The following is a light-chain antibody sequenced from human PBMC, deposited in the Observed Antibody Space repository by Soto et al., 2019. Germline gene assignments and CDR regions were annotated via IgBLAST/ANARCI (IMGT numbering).Light chain of an antibody. Sequence: QSVLTQPASVSGSPGQSITISCTGTSSDVGGYNYASWYQQYPGKAPKVMIYDVSNRPSGVSNRFSGSKSGNTASLTISGLQAEDEADYYCSSYTSSSTYVFGSGTKVTVL. CDR3: SSYTSSSTYV. V-gene: IGLV2-14*01. CDR1: SSDVGGYNY. CDR2: DVS. J-gene: IGLJ1*01.